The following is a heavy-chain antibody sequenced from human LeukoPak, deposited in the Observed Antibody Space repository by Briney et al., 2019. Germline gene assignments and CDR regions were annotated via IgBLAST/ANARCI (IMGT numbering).Heavy chain of an antibody. CDR2: ISAYNGNT. Sequence: ASVKVSCKTSGYTFTSYGISWVRQAPGQGLEWMGWISAYNGNTNYAQKIQGRVTMTTDTSTTTAYMELRSLRSDDTAVYYCATHMDTAMIKAEFDYWGQGTLVTVSS. V-gene: IGHV1-18*01. CDR3: ATHMDTAMIKAEFDY. D-gene: IGHD5-18*01. CDR1: GYTFTSYG. J-gene: IGHJ4*02.